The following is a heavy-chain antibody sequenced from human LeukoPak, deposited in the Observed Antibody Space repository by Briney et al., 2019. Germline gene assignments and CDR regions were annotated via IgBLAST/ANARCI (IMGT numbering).Heavy chain of an antibody. CDR3: AKHYGSGTYYNYFTY. CDR1: GFSFSSYA. V-gene: IGHV3-23*01. Sequence: GGSLRLSCAASGFSFSSYALSWVRQAPGRGLEWVSAISDSGGRTYYADFVKGRLTISRDNSENTLFLQMSSLRAEDTATYYCAKHYGSGTYYNYFTYCGQGTLVSVSS. D-gene: IGHD3-10*01. CDR2: ISDSGGRT. J-gene: IGHJ4*02.